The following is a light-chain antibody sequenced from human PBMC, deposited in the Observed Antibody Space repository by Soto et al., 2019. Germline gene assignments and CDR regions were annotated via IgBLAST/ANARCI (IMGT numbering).Light chain of an antibody. CDR1: TSNIGTGYD. CDR3: QSYDISLSGGV. V-gene: IGLV1-40*01. CDR2: GNS. Sequence: QSVLTQPPSVSGAPGQRVTISCTGSTSNIGTGYDVHWYQQLPGTAPKLLIYGNSKRPSGVPDRISGSKSGSSASLAITGLQADDEADYYCQSYDISLSGGVFGGGTKLTVL. J-gene: IGLJ3*02.